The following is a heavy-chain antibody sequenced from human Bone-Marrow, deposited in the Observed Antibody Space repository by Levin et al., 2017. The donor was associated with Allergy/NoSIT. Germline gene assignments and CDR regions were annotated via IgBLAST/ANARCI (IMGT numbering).Heavy chain of an antibody. CDR3: ARVARVGGTWSYSYATDV. J-gene: IGHJ6*02. D-gene: IGHD1-26*01. Sequence: GESLKISCAASGFTLNDFYMSWIRQAPGKGLEWVSYMSSSGTDINYADSVKGRLTISRDNAKNSMYLQMNNLRTEDTALYYCARVARVGGTWSYSYATDVWGQGTTVTVSS. V-gene: IGHV3-11*01. CDR2: MSSSGTDI. CDR1: GFTLNDFY.